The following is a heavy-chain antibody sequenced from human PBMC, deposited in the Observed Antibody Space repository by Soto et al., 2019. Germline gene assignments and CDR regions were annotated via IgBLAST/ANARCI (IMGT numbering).Heavy chain of an antibody. J-gene: IGHJ4*02. Sequence: SETLSLTCTVSGGSISDISYCWGWIRQPPGKGLQWIGCMFYSGATYYNPSLKNRVTISVDTSKNQFSLKLSSVTAADTAVYYCARHGTLLIDYWGQGTLVTVSS. CDR3: ARHGTLLIDY. CDR1: GGSISDISYC. CDR2: MFYSGAT. D-gene: IGHD1-26*01. V-gene: IGHV4-39*01.